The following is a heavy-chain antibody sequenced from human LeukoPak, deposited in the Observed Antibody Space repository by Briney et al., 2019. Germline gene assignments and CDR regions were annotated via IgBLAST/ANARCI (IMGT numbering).Heavy chain of an antibody. J-gene: IGHJ4*02. CDR3: ARGGFVGAADY. D-gene: IGHD6-13*01. V-gene: IGHV3-7*01. Sequence: GGSLRLSCAASEFIFSGYWMNWVRQAPGKGLEWVANIKQDGSEKQYVDSVRGRFTISRDNAKNSLYLQMNSLRVEDTAVYYCARGGFVGAADYWGQGTLVTVSS. CDR2: IKQDGSEK. CDR1: EFIFSGYW.